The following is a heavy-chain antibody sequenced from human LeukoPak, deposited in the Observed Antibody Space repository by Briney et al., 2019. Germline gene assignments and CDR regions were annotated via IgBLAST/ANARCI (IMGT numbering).Heavy chain of an antibody. Sequence: PGGSLRLSCAASGFTFSSYEMNWVRQAPGKGLEWVSYISSSGSTIYYADSVKGRFTISRDNAKQSLYLQMNSLRAEDTAVYYCARGTLYYGSESYDYWGQGTLVIVSS. CDR3: ARGTLYYGSESYDY. J-gene: IGHJ4*02. V-gene: IGHV3-48*03. CDR2: ISSSGSTI. D-gene: IGHD3-10*01. CDR1: GFTFSSYE.